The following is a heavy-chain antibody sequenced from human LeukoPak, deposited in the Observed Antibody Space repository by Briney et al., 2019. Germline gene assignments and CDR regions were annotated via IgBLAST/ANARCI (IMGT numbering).Heavy chain of an antibody. Sequence: GGSLRLSCAASGFTFSSYWMHWVRQAPGKGLVWVSRINSDGSSTSYADSVKGRFTISRDNAKNTLYLQMSSLRAEDTAVYYCASTPEYCSGGSCYGAFDIWGQGTMVTVSS. CDR3: ASTPEYCSGGSCYGAFDI. CDR2: INSDGSST. D-gene: IGHD2-15*01. CDR1: GFTFSSYW. V-gene: IGHV3-74*01. J-gene: IGHJ3*02.